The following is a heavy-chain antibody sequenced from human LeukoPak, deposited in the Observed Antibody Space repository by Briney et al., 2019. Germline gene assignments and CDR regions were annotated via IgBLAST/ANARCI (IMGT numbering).Heavy chain of an antibody. CDR3: AKDRVFDSSGCQAFDY. J-gene: IGHJ4*02. CDR1: GFTFSSYA. Sequence: GGSLRLSCAASGFTFSSYAMSWVRQAPGKGLEWVSAISGSGGSTYYADSVKGRLTISRDNSKNTLYLQMNSLRAEDTAVYYCAKDRVFDSSGCQAFDYWGQGTLVTVSS. V-gene: IGHV3-23*01. CDR2: ISGSGGST. D-gene: IGHD3-22*01.